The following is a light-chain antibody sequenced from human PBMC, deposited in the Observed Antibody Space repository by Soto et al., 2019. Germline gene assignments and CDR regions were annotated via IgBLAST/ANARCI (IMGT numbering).Light chain of an antibody. J-gene: IGLJ2*01. CDR2: EVR. Sequence: QSALTQPASVSGSPGQSITVSCTGTNTDVGGYNYVSWYQHRPGKAPRLMIYEVRNRLSGVSNRSKSGNTASLTISGLQSEDEADYYCQSYDNSLSGSVFGGGTKVTVL. V-gene: IGLV2-14*01. CDR1: NTDVGGYNY. CDR3: QSYDNSLSGSV.